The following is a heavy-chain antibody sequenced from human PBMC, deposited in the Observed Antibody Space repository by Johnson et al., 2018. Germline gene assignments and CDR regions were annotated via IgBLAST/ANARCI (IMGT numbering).Heavy chain of an antibody. CDR3: AREPGYCSGGRCYGAFDI. CDR2: ISSSGNTK. D-gene: IGHD2-15*01. Sequence: QVQLVQSGGGLVKPGGSLRLSCAASGFTFSDYYMSWIRQAPGKGLEWVSYISSSGNTKYYADSVKGRFTIARDNAKNSLYLQMNSLRAEDTAVYYCAREPGYCSGGRCYGAFDIWGQGTMVTVSS. V-gene: IGHV3-11*01. CDR1: GFTFSDYY. J-gene: IGHJ3*02.